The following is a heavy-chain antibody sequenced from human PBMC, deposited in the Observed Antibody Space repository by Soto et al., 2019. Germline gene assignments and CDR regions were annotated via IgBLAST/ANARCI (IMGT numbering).Heavy chain of an antibody. J-gene: IGHJ4*02. D-gene: IGHD3-10*01. V-gene: IGHV3-23*01. CDR2: ISGSGGST. CDR1: GFTFSSYA. CDR3: AKDLWVDIGLAAPFYY. Sequence: EVQLLESGGGLVQPGGSLRLSCAASGFTFSSYAMSWVRQAPGKGLEWVSAISGSGGSTYYADSVKGRFTISRDNSKNTLYLQMNSLRAEDTAVYYCAKDLWVDIGLAAPFYYWGQGTLVTLSS.